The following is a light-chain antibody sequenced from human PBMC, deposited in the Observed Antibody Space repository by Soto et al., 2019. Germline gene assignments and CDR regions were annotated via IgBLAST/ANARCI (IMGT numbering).Light chain of an antibody. Sequence: IVLTHCRVILSLSPGERATLSCRVSQSVANYLAWYQQKPGQVPRLLIYDASNRVTGIPARFSGGGSGTDFTLIINSLEPEDFTVYYCQQRRNWPRTFGHGTKVAIK. V-gene: IGKV3-11*01. CDR1: QSVANY. CDR2: DAS. J-gene: IGKJ1*01. CDR3: QQRRNWPRT.